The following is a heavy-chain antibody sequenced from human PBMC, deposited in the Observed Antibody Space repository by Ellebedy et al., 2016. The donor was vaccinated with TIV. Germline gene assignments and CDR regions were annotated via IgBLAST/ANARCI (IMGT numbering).Heavy chain of an antibody. J-gene: IGHJ5*02. CDR1: GGSISSYY. CDR2: IYYSGST. CDR3: ARWTFIGALALTDNWFDP. Sequence: SETLSLTXTVSGGSISSYYWSWIRQPPGKGLEWIGYIYYSGSTNYNPSLKSRVTISVDTSKNQFSLKLSSVTAADTAVYYCARWTFIGALALTDNWFDPWGQGTLVTVSS. D-gene: IGHD1-26*01. V-gene: IGHV4-59*01.